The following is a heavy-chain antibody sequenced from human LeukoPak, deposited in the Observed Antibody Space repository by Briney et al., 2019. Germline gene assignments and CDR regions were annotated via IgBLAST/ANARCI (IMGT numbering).Heavy chain of an antibody. Sequence: SETLSLTCTVSGGSISSNYWGWIRQPPGKGLEWIGSIYYTGSTYYNPSLKSRVTISIDRSKNQFSLKLSSLTAADTALYYCARDRIVGDGTFDYWGQGTLVTVSS. D-gene: IGHD1-26*01. J-gene: IGHJ4*02. CDR2: IYYTGST. CDR3: ARDRIVGDGTFDY. V-gene: IGHV4-39*07. CDR1: GGSISSNY.